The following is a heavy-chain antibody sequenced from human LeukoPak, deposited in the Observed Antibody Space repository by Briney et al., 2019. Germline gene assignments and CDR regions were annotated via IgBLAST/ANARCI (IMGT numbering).Heavy chain of an antibody. CDR1: GFTFSSYA. V-gene: IGHV3-30-3*02. CDR3: AKSLEWLVTRGGDY. Sequence: GRSLRLSCAASGFTFSSYAMHWVRQAPGKGLEWVAVISYDGSNKYYADSVKGRFTISRDNSKNTLYLQMNSLRAEDTAVYYCAKSLEWLVTRGGDYWGQGTLVTVSS. D-gene: IGHD6-19*01. CDR2: ISYDGSNK. J-gene: IGHJ4*02.